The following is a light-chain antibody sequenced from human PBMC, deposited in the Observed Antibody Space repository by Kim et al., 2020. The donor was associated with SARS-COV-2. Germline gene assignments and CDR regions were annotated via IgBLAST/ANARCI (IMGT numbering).Light chain of an antibody. CDR3: QQANSFPVT. V-gene: IGKV1-12*01. Sequence: DIQMTQSPSSVSASVGDRVTITCRVSQGVSNWLAWYQQKPGRAPKLLIYAASKLHSGVPSRFSGGGSGTDFTLTISSLQPEDFATYYCQQANSFPVTFGQGTKLEI. J-gene: IGKJ2*01. CDR2: AAS. CDR1: QGVSNW.